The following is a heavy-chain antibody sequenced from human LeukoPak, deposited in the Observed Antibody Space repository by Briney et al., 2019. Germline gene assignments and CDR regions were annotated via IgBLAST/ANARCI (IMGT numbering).Heavy chain of an antibody. CDR2: IIPIFGTA. V-gene: IGHV1-69*05. Sequence: SVKVSCKASGGTFSSYAITWVRQAAGQGREWMGRIIPIFGTAKYAQKFQGRVTITTDESTSTTYMDLSSLRSEDTAVYYCAREDCSGGSCYYGGPFDYWGQGTLVTVSS. CDR1: GGTFSSYA. D-gene: IGHD2-15*01. CDR3: AREDCSGGSCYYGGPFDY. J-gene: IGHJ4*02.